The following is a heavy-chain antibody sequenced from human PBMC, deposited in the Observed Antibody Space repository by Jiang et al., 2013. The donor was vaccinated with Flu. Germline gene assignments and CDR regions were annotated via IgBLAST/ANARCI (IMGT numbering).Heavy chain of an antibody. J-gene: IGHJ5*02. D-gene: IGHD1-26*01. Sequence: GPGLVKPSETLSLTCTVSGGSISSYYWSWIRQPPGKGLEWIGYIYYSGSTNYNPSLKSRVTISVDTSKNQFSLKLSSVTAADTAVYYCARCGQLRLTRENWFDPWGQGTLVTVSS. CDR1: GGSISSYY. CDR3: ARCGQLRLTRENWFDP. CDR2: IYYSGST. V-gene: IGHV4-59*01.